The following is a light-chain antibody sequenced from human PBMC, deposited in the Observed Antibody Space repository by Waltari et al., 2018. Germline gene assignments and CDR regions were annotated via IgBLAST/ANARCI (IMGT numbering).Light chain of an antibody. CDR1: SSDVGSYNL. J-gene: IGLJ2*01. Sequence: QSALTQPASVSGSPGQSITISCTGTSSDVGSYNLVSWYPQHPGKAPKLMIYEGSKRPSGVSIRFSGSKSGNTDSLTISGLQAEDEADYYCCSYAGSSTSVVFGGGTKLTVL. CDR3: CSYAGSSTSVV. CDR2: EGS. V-gene: IGLV2-23*01.